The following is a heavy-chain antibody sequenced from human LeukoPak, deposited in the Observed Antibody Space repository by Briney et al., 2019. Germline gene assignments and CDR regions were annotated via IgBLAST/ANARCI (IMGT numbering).Heavy chain of an antibody. J-gene: IGHJ4*02. V-gene: IGHV3-48*01. D-gene: IGHD6-13*01. CDR1: GFTFSSYS. Sequence: GGSLRLSCAAAGFTFSSYSMNWVRQAPGKGLEWVSYISSSSSTIYYADSVKGRFTISRDNAKNSLYLQMNSLRAEDTAVYYCARRYSSSWYSFDYWGQGTLVTVSS. CDR2: ISSSSSTI. CDR3: ARRYSSSWYSFDY.